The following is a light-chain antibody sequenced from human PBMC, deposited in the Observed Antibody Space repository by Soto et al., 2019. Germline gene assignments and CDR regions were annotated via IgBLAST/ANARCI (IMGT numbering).Light chain of an antibody. Sequence: DIQMTQSPSTLSASVGDRVTITCRASQNIDTWLAWYQQKPGKSPRLLIYDASDLENGVPSRFSGSGSGTYFTLTISGLQPDDVGTYYCQQFATFTPTFGPGTKVEIK. CDR1: QNIDTW. J-gene: IGKJ3*01. V-gene: IGKV1-5*01. CDR3: QQFATFTPT. CDR2: DAS.